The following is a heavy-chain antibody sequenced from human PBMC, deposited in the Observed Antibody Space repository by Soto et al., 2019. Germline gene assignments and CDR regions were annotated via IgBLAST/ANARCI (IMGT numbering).Heavy chain of an antibody. D-gene: IGHD6-19*01. Sequence: QVQLVQSGAEVKKPGASVKVSCKASGYTFTSYAMQWVRQAPGQRLEWMGWINAGNGNTKYSQKFQGRVTITRDTSASTAYMELSSVRSEDTAVYCCAGDLGGWTDYWGQGTLVTVSS. CDR2: INAGNGNT. J-gene: IGHJ4*02. V-gene: IGHV1-3*01. CDR1: GYTFTSYA. CDR3: AGDLGGWTDY.